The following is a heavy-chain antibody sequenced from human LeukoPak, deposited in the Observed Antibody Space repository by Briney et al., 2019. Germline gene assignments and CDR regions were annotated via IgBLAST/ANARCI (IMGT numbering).Heavy chain of an antibody. D-gene: IGHD3-10*01. CDR2: IYSGGST. CDR1: GFTVSSNY. J-gene: IGHJ5*01. Sequence: GGSLRLSCAASGFTVSSNYMSWVRQAPGKGLEWVSVIYSGGSTYYADSVKGRFTISRDNSKNTLYLQMNSLRAEDTAVYYCAREIVVRGGIGGTITQNWFDSWGQGTLAAFSA. CDR3: AREIVVRGGIGGTITQNWFDS. V-gene: IGHV3-66*01.